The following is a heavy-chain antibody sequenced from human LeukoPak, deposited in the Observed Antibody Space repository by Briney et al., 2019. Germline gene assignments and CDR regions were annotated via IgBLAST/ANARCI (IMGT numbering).Heavy chain of an antibody. J-gene: IGHJ5*02. CDR1: GFTFSSYS. CDR3: ARDMLGGWTTRYNWFDP. D-gene: IGHD3-16*01. CDR2: ISSSSSYI. V-gene: IGHV3-21*01. Sequence: GGSLRLSCAASGFTFSSYSMNWVRQAPGKGLEWVSSISSSSSYIYYADSVKGRFTISRDNAKNSLYLQMNSLRAEDTAVYYCARDMLGGWTTRYNWFDPWGQGTLVTVSS.